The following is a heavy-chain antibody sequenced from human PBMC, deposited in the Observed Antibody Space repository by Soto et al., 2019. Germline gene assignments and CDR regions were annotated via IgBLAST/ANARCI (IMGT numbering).Heavy chain of an antibody. CDR2: ISAYNGNT. D-gene: IGHD2-2*01. CDR3: ARDDGGGYCSSTSCSSWFDP. V-gene: IGHV1-18*01. CDR1: GGTFSSYG. J-gene: IGHJ5*02. Sequence: GASVKVSCKASGGTFSSYGISWVRQAPGQGLEWMGWISAYNGNTNYAQKLQGRVTMTTDTSTSTAYMELRSLRSDDTAVYYCARDDGGGYCSSTSCSSWFDPWGQGTLVTVSS.